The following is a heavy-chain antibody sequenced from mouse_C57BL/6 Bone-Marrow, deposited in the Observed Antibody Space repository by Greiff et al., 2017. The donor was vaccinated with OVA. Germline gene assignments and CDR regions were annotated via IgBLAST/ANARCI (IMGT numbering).Heavy chain of an antibody. CDR3: AAWAYWYFDV. Sequence: VQLQQSGPELVKPGASVKISCKASGYSFTSYYIHWVKQRPGQGLEWIGWIYPGSGNTKYNEKFKGKATLTADTSSSTAYMQLSSLTSEDSAVYYCAAWAYWYFDVWGTGTTVTVSS. J-gene: IGHJ1*03. CDR1: GYSFTSYY. CDR2: IYPGSGNT. D-gene: IGHD4-1*01. V-gene: IGHV1-66*01.